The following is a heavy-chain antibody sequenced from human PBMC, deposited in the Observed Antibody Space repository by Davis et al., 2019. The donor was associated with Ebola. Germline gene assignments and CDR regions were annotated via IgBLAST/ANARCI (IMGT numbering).Heavy chain of an antibody. V-gene: IGHV3-30*02. CDR2: IWYDGSNK. CDR1: GFTFSSYG. D-gene: IGHD3-16*01. CDR3: AEIGGVNDY. J-gene: IGHJ4*02. Sequence: GESLKISCAASGFTFSSYGMHWVRQAPGKGLEWVAVIWYDGSNKYYADSVKGRFTISRDNSKNTLYLQMNSLRSEDTAVYYCAEIGGVNDYWGQGTLVTVSS.